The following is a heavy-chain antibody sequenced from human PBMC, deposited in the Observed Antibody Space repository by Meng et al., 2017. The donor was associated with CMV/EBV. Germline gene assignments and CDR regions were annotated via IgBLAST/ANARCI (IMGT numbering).Heavy chain of an antibody. CDR3: ASPFGVVNLPDY. J-gene: IGHJ4*02. CDR1: VSTFPSSG. D-gene: IGHD3-3*01. CDR2: ISAYNGNT. V-gene: IGHV1-18*01. Sequence: CNPSVSTFPSSGISCVRQAPGQGLEWMGWISAYNGNTNYAHKLQGRVTMTTDTSTSTAYMELRSLRSDDTAVYYFASPFGVVNLPDYWGQGTLVTVSS.